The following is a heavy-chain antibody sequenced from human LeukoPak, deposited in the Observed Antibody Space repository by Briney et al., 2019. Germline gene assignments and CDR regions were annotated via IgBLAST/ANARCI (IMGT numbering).Heavy chain of an antibody. Sequence: ASVKVSCKASGYTFTSYAMHWVRQAPGQRLEWMGWINAGNGNTKYSQKFQGRVTITRDTSASTAYMELSSLRSEDTAVYYCARDHGVVVVVAATDYWGQGTLVTVSS. V-gene: IGHV1-3*01. J-gene: IGHJ4*02. CDR3: ARDHGVVVVVAATDY. CDR2: INAGNGNT. CDR1: GYTFTSYA. D-gene: IGHD2-15*01.